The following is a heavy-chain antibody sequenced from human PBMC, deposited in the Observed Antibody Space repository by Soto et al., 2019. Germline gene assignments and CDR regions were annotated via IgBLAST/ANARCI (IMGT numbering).Heavy chain of an antibody. D-gene: IGHD3-22*01. CDR3: ARAGTRYYYDSSGYRSGDYYGMDV. J-gene: IGHJ6*02. CDR2: IGTAGDT. Sequence: VGSLRLSCAASGFTFSSYDMHWVRQATGKGLEWVSAIGTAGDTYYPSSVKGRFTISRENAKNSLYLQMNSLRAGDTAVYYCARAGTRYYYDSSGYRSGDYYGMDVWGQGTTVTVSS. CDR1: GFTFSSYD. V-gene: IGHV3-13*01.